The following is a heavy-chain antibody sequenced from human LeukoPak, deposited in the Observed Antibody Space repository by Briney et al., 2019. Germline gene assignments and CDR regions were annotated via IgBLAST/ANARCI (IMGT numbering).Heavy chain of an antibody. J-gene: IGHJ6*04. V-gene: IGHV1-2*02. CDR1: GYTFTGYY. D-gene: IGHD3-10*01. Sequence: ASVKVSCKASGYTFTGYYMHWVRQAPGRGLEWMGWINPNSGGTNYAQKFQGRVTMTRDTSISTAYMELSRLRSDDTAVYYCAREGSGSYSIAYYYYGMDVWGKGTTVTVSS. CDR2: INPNSGGT. CDR3: AREGSGSYSIAYYYYGMDV.